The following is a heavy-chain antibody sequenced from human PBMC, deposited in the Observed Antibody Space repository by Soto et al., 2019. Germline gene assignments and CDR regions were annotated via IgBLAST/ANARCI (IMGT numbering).Heavy chain of an antibody. CDR1: GFTFSSYS. Sequence: GGSLRLSCAASGFTFSSYSMNWVRQAPGKGLEWVSYISSSSSSTIYYADSVKGRFTISRDNAKNSLYLQMNSLRDEDTAVYYCASALRYFDWLFDYWGQGTLVTVSS. V-gene: IGHV3-48*02. D-gene: IGHD3-9*01. CDR2: ISSSSSSTI. J-gene: IGHJ4*02. CDR3: ASALRYFDWLFDY.